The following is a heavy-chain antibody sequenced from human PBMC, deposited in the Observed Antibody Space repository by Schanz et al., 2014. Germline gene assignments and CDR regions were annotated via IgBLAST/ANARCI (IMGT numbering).Heavy chain of an antibody. CDR3: ARGYSGYSHFDY. D-gene: IGHD5-12*01. CDR1: GYTLSDYY. Sequence: QVQLVQSGAEVRMPGASVKVSCKASGYTLSDYYMHWVRQAPGQGLEWMGRINPDSGGTTYAQKFQGRVTVTRDTSISTAYMDLSRLKSDDTAVYYCARGYSGYSHFDYWGQGALVTVSS. CDR2: INPDSGGT. J-gene: IGHJ4*02. V-gene: IGHV1-2*06.